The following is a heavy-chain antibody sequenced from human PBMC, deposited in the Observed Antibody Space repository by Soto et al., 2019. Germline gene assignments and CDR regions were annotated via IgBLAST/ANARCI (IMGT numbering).Heavy chain of an antibody. CDR2: FDPEEGNT. CDR1: GHTLSELF. Sequence: QVQLVQSGTEVKKPGASVKVSCKVSGHTLSELFVHWVRQAPGKGLEWLGGFDPEEGNTVYAHNFQGRVTMTDDSSRDTAYLELSSLRSADTAVYYCAAGFPQWELLQYWGQGTLLTVSS. CDR3: AAGFPQWELLQY. D-gene: IGHD1-26*01. V-gene: IGHV1-24*01. J-gene: IGHJ4*02.